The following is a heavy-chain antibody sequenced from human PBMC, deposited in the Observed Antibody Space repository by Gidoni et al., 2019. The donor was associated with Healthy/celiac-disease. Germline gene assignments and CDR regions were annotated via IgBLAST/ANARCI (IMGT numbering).Heavy chain of an antibody. CDR3: ARVYCGGDCYSRGYFDY. V-gene: IGHV1-69*04. Sequence: QVQLVQSGAEVKKPGSSVKVSCKAAGGTLSSYAISWVRQAPGQGLEWMGRIIPILGIANSAQKSQGRVTITADKSTSTAYMELSSLRSEDTAVYYCARVYCGGDCYSRGYFDYWGQGTLVTVSS. CDR2: IIPILGIA. J-gene: IGHJ4*02. D-gene: IGHD2-21*02. CDR1: GGTLSSYA.